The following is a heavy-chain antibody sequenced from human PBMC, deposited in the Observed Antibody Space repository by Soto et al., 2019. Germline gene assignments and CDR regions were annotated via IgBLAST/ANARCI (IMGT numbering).Heavy chain of an antibody. V-gene: IGHV4-59*01. CDR1: RGSIINYF. J-gene: IGHJ2*01. Sequence: SETLSLTCTVSRGSIINYFWSWIRQPPGKGLEWIGYFYSSGTTKYNPSLKSRVTMSVDTSKNQFFLNLISVTAADTAVYYCAIDLSWGEGSFDLWGRGTLVTVSS. CDR2: FYSSGTT. CDR3: AIDLSWGEGSFDL. D-gene: IGHD3-16*01.